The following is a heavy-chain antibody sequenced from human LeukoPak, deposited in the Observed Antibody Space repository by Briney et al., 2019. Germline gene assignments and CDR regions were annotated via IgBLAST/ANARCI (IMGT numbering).Heavy chain of an antibody. CDR3: AADDLLSVY. J-gene: IGHJ4*02. CDR2: IVVGRGNT. D-gene: IGHD3-3*01. Sequence: SVKVSCKASGFTFTTSAVQWVRQARGQRLEWIGWIVVGRGNTYYAQKFQERVTITRDMSTNTVTLELTSLSSEDTAVYYCAADDLLSVYWGQGTMVTISS. CDR1: GFTFTTSA. V-gene: IGHV1-58*01.